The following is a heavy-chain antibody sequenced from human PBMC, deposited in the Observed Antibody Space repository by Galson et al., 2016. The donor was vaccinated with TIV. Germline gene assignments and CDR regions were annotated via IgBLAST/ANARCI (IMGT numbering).Heavy chain of an antibody. Sequence: PALVKPTQTLTLTCSFSGFSLSTRGVSVGWIRQPPGKALECLAHIYWDDDKRYSLSLKSRLTITKDTSKNQVVLTLTNMDPVDTATYYCAHRLEFLGFDSWGQGTPVTVSS. V-gene: IGHV2-5*02. CDR1: GFSLSTRGVS. D-gene: IGHD1-1*01. J-gene: IGHJ5*01. CDR2: IYWDDDK. CDR3: AHRLEFLGFDS.